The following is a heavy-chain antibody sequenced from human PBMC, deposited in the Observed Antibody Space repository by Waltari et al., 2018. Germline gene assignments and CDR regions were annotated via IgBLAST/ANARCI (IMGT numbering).Heavy chain of an antibody. CDR2: MRSKATSYAT. CDR3: TRRSSDDSSGYWAS. J-gene: IGHJ4*02. V-gene: IGHV3-73*01. Sequence: EVQLVESGGGLVQPGGSLNLSCAASGFTFSGSAMHWVRRASGKGLECVERMRSKATSYATAYAGSVKGRFTISRDDSKNTAYLKMNSLKTEDTAVYYCTRRSSDDSSGYWASWGQGTLVTVSS. CDR1: GFTFSGSA. D-gene: IGHD3-22*01.